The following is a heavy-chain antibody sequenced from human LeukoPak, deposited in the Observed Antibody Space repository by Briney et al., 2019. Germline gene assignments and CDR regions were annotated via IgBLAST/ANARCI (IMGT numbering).Heavy chain of an antibody. Sequence: GGSLRLSCAVSGFTFSNDWMHWVRQAPGKGLLWVSRISGDGTTTNYADSVKGRFTISRDNAKDTLYLQMDSLRAEDTAVYYCAGTWSFDYWGQGTLVTVSS. J-gene: IGHJ4*02. CDR1: GFTFSNDW. CDR2: ISGDGTTT. CDR3: AGTWSFDY. D-gene: IGHD2-15*01. V-gene: IGHV3-74*01.